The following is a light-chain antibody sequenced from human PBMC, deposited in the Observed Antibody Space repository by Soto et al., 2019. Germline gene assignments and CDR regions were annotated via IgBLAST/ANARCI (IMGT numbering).Light chain of an antibody. CDR3: QQYNNWPPLT. CDR1: QSVSSN. CDR2: GAS. J-gene: IGKJ4*01. V-gene: IGKV3-15*01. Sequence: EIVMTQSPVTLSVSPGERATISCRASQSVSSNLAWYQQKPGQAPRILIYGASTRATGIPARFSGSGSGTEFTLTISSLQSEDFAVYYCQQYNNWPPLTFGGGTKVEIK.